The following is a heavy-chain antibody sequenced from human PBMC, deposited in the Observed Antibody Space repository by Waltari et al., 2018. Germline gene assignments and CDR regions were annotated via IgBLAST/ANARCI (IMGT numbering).Heavy chain of an antibody. CDR2: IYYSGST. Sequence: QVQLQESGPGLVKPSETLSLTCTVSGGSISSYYWSWIRQPPGKGLEWIGYIYYSGSTNYNPSLKSRVTISVDTSKNQFSLKLSSVTAADTAVYYCARAGDYIWGSYRYTGLDYWGQGTLVTVSS. V-gene: IGHV4-59*01. CDR1: GGSISSYY. D-gene: IGHD3-16*02. CDR3: ARAGDYIWGSYRYTGLDY. J-gene: IGHJ4*02.